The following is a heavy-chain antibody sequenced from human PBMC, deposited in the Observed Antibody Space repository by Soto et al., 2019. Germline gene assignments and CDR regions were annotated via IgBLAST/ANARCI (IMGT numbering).Heavy chain of an antibody. CDR2: ISGDGRTT. CDR1: GLTFNNYW. Sequence: EVQLVESGGGLVQPGGSLRLSCTVSGLTFNNYWMHWVRQAPGKGPVWVSRISGDGRTTTYADSVRGRFTISRDNAKNTVYLQMDRLRAEDTAVYYCAGGDYAGAGTFYLTDHWGQGSLVTVSS. V-gene: IGHV3-74*03. D-gene: IGHD3-10*01. CDR3: AGGDYAGAGTFYLTDH. J-gene: IGHJ4*02.